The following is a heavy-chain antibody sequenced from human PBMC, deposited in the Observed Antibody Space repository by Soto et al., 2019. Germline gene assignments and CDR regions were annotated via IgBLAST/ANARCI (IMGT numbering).Heavy chain of an antibody. Sequence: GGSLRLSCAASGFTFSSYGMHWVRQAPGKGLEWVAVISYDGSNKYYADSVKGRFTISRDNSKNTLYLQMNSLRAEETAVYYCAKETVVPAATTTNYYYYGMDVWGQGTTVTVSS. V-gene: IGHV3-30*18. CDR2: ISYDGSNK. CDR1: GFTFSSYG. D-gene: IGHD2-2*01. CDR3: AKETVVPAATTTNYYYYGMDV. J-gene: IGHJ6*02.